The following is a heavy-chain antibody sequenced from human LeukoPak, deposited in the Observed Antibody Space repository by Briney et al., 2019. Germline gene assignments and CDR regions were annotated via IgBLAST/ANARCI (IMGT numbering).Heavy chain of an antibody. D-gene: IGHD2-15*01. CDR3: ARPNCSGGSCYVGYDAFDI. V-gene: IGHV1-2*02. CDR1: GYTFTGYY. Sequence: ASVKVSCKASGYTFTGYYMHWVRQAPGQGLEWMGWINPNSGGTNYAQKFQGRVTMTRDTSISTAYMELRSLRSDDTAVYYCARPNCSGGSCYVGYDAFDIWGQGTMVTVSS. CDR2: INPNSGGT. J-gene: IGHJ3*02.